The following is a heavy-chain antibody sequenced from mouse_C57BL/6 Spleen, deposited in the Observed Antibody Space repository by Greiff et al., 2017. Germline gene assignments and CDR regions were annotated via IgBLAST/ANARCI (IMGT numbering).Heavy chain of an antibody. CDR3: ARSLITTVGSFDY. Sequence: VQLQQSGAELARPGASVKLSCKASGYTFPSYGISWVKQRTGQGLEWIGEIYPRSGNTYYNAKFKGKATLTADKSSSTAYMELRSLTSEDSAVYFCARSLITTVGSFDYWGQGTTLTVSS. CDR2: IYPRSGNT. J-gene: IGHJ2*01. CDR1: GYTFPSYG. D-gene: IGHD1-1*01. V-gene: IGHV1-81*01.